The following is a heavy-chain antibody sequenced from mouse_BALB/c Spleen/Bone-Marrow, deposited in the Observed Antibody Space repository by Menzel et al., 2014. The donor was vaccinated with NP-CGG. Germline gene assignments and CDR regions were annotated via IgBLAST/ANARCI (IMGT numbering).Heavy chain of an antibody. J-gene: IGHJ2*01. CDR2: ISYSGST. CDR3: ARTTTGVSHFDY. CDR1: GYSITSDYA. Sequence: EVQLQESGPGLVKPSQSLSLTCTVTGYSITSDYAWNWIRQFPGNTLEWMGYISYSGSTSYNPSLKSRISITRDTSKNQFFLQLNSVTTEDTATYYCARTTTGVSHFDYWGQGTTLTVSS. V-gene: IGHV3-2*02. D-gene: IGHD1-1*01.